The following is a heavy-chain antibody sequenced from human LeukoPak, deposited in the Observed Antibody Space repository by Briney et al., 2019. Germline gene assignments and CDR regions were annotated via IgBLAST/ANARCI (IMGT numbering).Heavy chain of an antibody. V-gene: IGHV3-23*01. J-gene: IGHJ4*02. CDR3: AKSPQKVGATYFDY. D-gene: IGHD1-26*01. Sequence: PGGSLRLSCAVSGFTFSSYAMSWVRQAPGKGLEWVSGISGSGGSTYYADSVKGRFTISRDNSKNTLYLQMNSLRAEDTAVYYCAKSPQKVGATYFDYWGQGTLVTVSS. CDR2: ISGSGGST. CDR1: GFTFSSYA.